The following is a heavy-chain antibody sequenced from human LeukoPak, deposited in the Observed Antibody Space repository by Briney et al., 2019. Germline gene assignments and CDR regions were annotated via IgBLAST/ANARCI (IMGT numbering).Heavy chain of an antibody. J-gene: IGHJ4*02. CDR1: GYTFTDYY. CDR3: AVAPGDY. D-gene: IGHD2-21*01. CDR2: INPNSDYT. V-gene: IGHV1-2*02. Sequence: GVSVKVSCKASGYTFTDYYIHWVRQAPGQGLEWMGWINPNSDYTFYAQKSQGRVTLTRDTSISTVYMELTTLTSDDTALYYCAVAPGDYWGQGTLVTVSS.